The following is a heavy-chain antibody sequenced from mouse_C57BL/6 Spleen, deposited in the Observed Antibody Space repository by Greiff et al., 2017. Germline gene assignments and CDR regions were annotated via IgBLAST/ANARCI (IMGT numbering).Heavy chain of an antibody. D-gene: IGHD3-1*01. CDR3: TRSGLRGLDY. CDR2: IDPETGGT. CDR1: GYTFTDYE. J-gene: IGHJ2*01. Sequence: VQLQQSGAELVRPGASVTLSCKASGYTFTDYEMHWVKQTPVHGLEWIGAIDPETGGTAYNQKFKGKAILTADKSSSTAYMELRSLTSEDSAVYYCTRSGLRGLDYWGQGTTLTVSS. V-gene: IGHV1-15*01.